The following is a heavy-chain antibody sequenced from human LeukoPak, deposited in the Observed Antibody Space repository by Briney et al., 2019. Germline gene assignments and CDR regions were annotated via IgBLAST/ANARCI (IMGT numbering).Heavy chain of an antibody. V-gene: IGHV1-18*01. CDR2: ISAYNGNT. CDR3: ARDPDFGVDYYYYGMDV. CDR1: GYTFTSYG. J-gene: IGHJ6*02. Sequence: ASVTVSFKASGYTFTSYGISWVRQAPGQGLEWMGWISAYNGNTNYAQKLQGRVTMTTDTSTSTAYMELRSLRSDDTAVYYCARDPDFGVDYYYYGMDVWGQGTTVTVSS. D-gene: IGHD3-3*01.